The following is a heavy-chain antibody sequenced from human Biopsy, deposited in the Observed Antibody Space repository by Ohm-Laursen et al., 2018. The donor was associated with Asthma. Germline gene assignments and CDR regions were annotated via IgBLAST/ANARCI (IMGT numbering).Heavy chain of an antibody. CDR1: GGTFSNSA. Sequence: ASVKVSCKASGGTFSNSAISWVRQAPGQGLEWMGIFNPSGGSTSYAQKFQGRVTMTRDTSTSTVYMELSSLRSEDTAVYYCARPSGTNPHYFDYWGQGTLVTVSS. J-gene: IGHJ4*02. CDR3: ARPSGTNPHYFDY. CDR2: FNPSGGST. D-gene: IGHD1/OR15-1a*01. V-gene: IGHV1-46*01.